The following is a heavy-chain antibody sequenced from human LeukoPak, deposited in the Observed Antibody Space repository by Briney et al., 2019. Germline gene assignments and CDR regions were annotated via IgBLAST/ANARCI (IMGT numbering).Heavy chain of an antibody. D-gene: IGHD1-26*01. CDR1: GGSITSTNW. V-gene: IGHV4-4*02. J-gene: IGHJ4*02. Sequence: SETLSLTCGDSGGSITSTNWLSWVRQPPGQGLEWIGEISLTGRTNYNPSLIGRVIMSLDESRNQLSLTLTSVTAADTATYYCSRESGAFCPFGYWGQGTLVIVSS. CDR3: SRESGAFCPFGY. CDR2: ISLTGRT.